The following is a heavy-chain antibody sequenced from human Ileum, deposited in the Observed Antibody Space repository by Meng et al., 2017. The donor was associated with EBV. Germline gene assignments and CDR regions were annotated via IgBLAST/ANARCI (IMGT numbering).Heavy chain of an antibody. CDR1: NGSVSSYDYY. V-gene: IGHV4-61*08. CDR2: MSYTGST. Sequence: QVQRQESGPGLVKPLETLSLTCSVSNGSVSSYDYYWTWIRQPPGKGLEWIGYMSYTGSTNYKSTLKSRVTISVDKSKNQFSLKLSSVTAADTAVYYCARERGGGDRGIQWGQGTLVTVSS. CDR3: ARERGGGDRGIQ. J-gene: IGHJ4*02. D-gene: IGHD2-21*02.